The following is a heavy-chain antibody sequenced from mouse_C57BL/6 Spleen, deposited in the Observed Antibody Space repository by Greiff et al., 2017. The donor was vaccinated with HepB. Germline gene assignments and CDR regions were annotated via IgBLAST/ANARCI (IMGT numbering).Heavy chain of an antibody. V-gene: IGHV1-66*01. CDR3: ARATAQARYYYAMDY. J-gene: IGHJ4*01. CDR1: GYSFTSYY. Sequence: QVQLQQSGPELVKPGASVKISCKASGYSFTSYYIHWVKQRPGQGLEWIGWIYPGSGNTKYNEKFKGKATLTADTSSSTAYMQLSSLTSEDSAVYYWARATAQARYYYAMDYWGQGTSVTVSS. D-gene: IGHD3-2*02. CDR2: IYPGSGNT.